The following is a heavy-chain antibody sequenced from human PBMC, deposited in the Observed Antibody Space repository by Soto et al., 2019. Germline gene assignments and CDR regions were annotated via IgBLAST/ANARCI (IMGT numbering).Heavy chain of an antibody. J-gene: IGHJ6*02. CDR2: FIPIYGTR. D-gene: IGHD4-17*01. Sequence: VASVKVSCKASGGTFSRYAISWVRRAPGQGLEWIGGFIPIYGTRNYAQKFQGRVTITADESTSTAYMELSSLRSEDTAVYYCARAERPYGDYDNYYYAMDVWDQGTSVTVSS. CDR1: GGTFSRYA. CDR3: ARAERPYGDYDNYYYAMDV. V-gene: IGHV1-69*13.